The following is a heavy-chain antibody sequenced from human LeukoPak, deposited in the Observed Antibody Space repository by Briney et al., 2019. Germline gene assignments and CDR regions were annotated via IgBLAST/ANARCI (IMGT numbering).Heavy chain of an antibody. D-gene: IGHD3-3*01. J-gene: IGHJ4*02. Sequence: ASVKVSCKASGYIFDIYALIWVRQAPGQGLELMGWINTNTGNPTYAQGFTGRFVFSLDTSVSTAYLQISSLKAEDTAVYYCARVLTMSGYHSYSYWGQGTLVTVSS. CDR1: GYIFDIYA. CDR2: INTNTGNP. CDR3: ARVLTMSGYHSYSY. V-gene: IGHV7-4-1*02.